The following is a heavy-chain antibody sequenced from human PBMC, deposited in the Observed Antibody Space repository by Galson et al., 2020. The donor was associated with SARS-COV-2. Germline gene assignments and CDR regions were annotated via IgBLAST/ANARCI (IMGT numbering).Heavy chain of an antibody. CDR3: AKDGMSGEYCRGAMDV. J-gene: IGHJ6*04. D-gene: IGHD4-17*01. CDR1: GFTFSSYG. Sequence: GGSLRLSCAASGFTFSSYGMHWVRQAPGKGLEWVAFIRYDGSNKYYADSVKGRFTISRDNSKNTLYLQMNSLRAEDTAVYYCAKDGMSGEYCRGAMDVWGKGTTVTISS. V-gene: IGHV3-30*02. CDR2: IRYDGSNK.